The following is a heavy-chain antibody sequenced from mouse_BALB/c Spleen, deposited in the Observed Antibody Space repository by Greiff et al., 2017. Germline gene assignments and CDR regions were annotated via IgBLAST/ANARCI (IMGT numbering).Heavy chain of an antibody. CDR1: GFTFSSYA. J-gene: IGHJ2*01. V-gene: IGHV5-9-3*01. CDR3: ARLGGDYDYFDY. D-gene: IGHD2-4*01. CDR2: ISSGGSYT. Sequence: DVHLVESGGGLVKPGGSLKLSCAASGFTFSSYAMSWVRQTPEKRLEWVATISSGGSYTYYPDSVKGRFTISRDNAKNTLYLQMSSLRSEDTAMYYCARLGGDYDYFDYWGQGTTLTVSS.